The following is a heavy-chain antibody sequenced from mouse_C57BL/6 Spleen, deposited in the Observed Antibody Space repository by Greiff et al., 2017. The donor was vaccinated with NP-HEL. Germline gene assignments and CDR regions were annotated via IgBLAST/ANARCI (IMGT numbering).Heavy chain of an antibody. Sequence: QVQLKESGPGLVQPSQSLSITCTVSGFSLTSYGVHWVRQSPGKGLEWLGVIWRGGSTDYNAAFMSRLSITKDNSKSQVFFKMNSLQADDTAIYYCAKTSYYGSSYGYAMDYWGQGTSVTVSS. J-gene: IGHJ4*01. D-gene: IGHD1-1*01. CDR2: IWRGGST. V-gene: IGHV2-5*01. CDR3: AKTSYYGSSYGYAMDY. CDR1: GFSLTSYG.